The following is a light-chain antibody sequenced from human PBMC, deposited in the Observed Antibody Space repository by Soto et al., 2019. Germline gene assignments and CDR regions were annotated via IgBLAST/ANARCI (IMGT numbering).Light chain of an antibody. Sequence: DIQMTQSPSTLSASVGDRVTITCRASQSISNWLAWYQQKPGKAPKLLIYKAINLQSGVPSRFSGSGSGTEFSLTSSGLQPDDLATDYFQRYNDFQYVFGQGTKL. J-gene: IGKJ2*01. V-gene: IGKV1-5*03. CDR1: QSISNW. CDR3: QRYNDFQYV. CDR2: KAI.